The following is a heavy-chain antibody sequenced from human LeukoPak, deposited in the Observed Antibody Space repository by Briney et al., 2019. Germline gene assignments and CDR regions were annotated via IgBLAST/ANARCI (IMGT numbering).Heavy chain of an antibody. CDR2: ISSSSSYI. CDR3: ARHPYCSSTSCYNFDY. V-gene: IGHV3-21*01. J-gene: IGHJ4*02. D-gene: IGHD2-2*02. Sequence: PGGSLRLSCAASGFTFSSYIVNWVRQAPGKGLEWVSSISSSSSYIYYADSVKGRFTISRDNAKNSLYLQMNSLRAEDTAVYYCARHPYCSSTSCYNFDYWGQGTLVIVSS. CDR1: GFTFSSYI.